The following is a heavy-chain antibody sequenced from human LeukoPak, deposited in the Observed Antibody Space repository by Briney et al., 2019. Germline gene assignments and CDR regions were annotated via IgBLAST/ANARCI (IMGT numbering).Heavy chain of an antibody. CDR1: GGSFSAYY. V-gene: IGHV4-34*01. CDR2: INHSGGT. J-gene: IGHJ2*01. CDR3: ARSDESTAAAGWYFDL. Sequence: SETLSLTCAVYGGSFSAYYESWIRQPPGMWLEWIGEINHSGGTNYNPSLKSRVTISVDTSKNQLSLKLSSVTAADTAVYYCARSDESTAAAGWYFDLWGRGTLVTVSS. D-gene: IGHD6-13*01.